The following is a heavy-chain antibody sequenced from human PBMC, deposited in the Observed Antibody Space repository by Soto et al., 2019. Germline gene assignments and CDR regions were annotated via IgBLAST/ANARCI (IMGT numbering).Heavy chain of an antibody. D-gene: IGHD3-3*01. J-gene: IGHJ6*02. V-gene: IGHV1-46*01. CDR3: ARDGPPTTTGVGPSYTMDV. CDR2: INPSGGRI. Sequence: QMQLVQSGAEVKKPGALVKVSCKASGYTFTSYQMHWVRQAPGQGLEWMGIINPSGGRITYAPRFQGRVMMTRDTSTNTVYMELRSLRSEDTAVYYCARDGPPTTTGVGPSYTMDVWGQGTTVTVS. CDR1: GYTFTSYQ.